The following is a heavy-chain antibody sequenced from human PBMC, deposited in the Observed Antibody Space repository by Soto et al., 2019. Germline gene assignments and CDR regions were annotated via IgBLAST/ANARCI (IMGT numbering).Heavy chain of an antibody. Sequence: QVTLKESGPELVKATETLTLTCSISGFSLTTGRMGVSWIRQPPGKALEWLAHIFSNNERSYTTSLQHGPSSSADSSKRQVVLTMTDVCPVDTATYFCARLVADSSWYYYGLDVWGQGASVTVS. J-gene: IGHJ6*02. CDR3: ARLVADSSWYYYGLDV. CDR1: GFSLTTGRMG. V-gene: IGHV2-26*03. D-gene: IGHD3-10*01. CDR2: IFSNNER.